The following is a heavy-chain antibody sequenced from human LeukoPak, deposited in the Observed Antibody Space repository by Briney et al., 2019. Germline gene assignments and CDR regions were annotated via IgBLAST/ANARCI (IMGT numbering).Heavy chain of an antibody. J-gene: IGHJ4*02. CDR1: GFTFSAYW. V-gene: IGHV3-74*01. CDR2: INSDGFSI. Sequence: GGSLRLSCAASGFTFSAYWMHWVRQAPGKGLVWVSRINSDGFSITYADSVKGRFTISRDNAKNTLYLHMNSLRGEDTAVYYCARAGSHRNSGYDYWGQGTLVTVSS. CDR3: ARAGSHRNSGYDY. D-gene: IGHD5-12*01.